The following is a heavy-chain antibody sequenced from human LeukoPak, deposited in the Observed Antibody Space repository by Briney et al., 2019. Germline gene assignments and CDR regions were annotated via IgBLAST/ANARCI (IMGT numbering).Heavy chain of an antibody. Sequence: ALVKVSCKASGYTFTSYGISWVRQAPGQGLEWMGWISAYNGNTNYAQKLQGRVTMTTDTSTSTAYMELRSLRSDDTAVYYCARDLEDSSGYYQVDYWAREPWSPSPQ. V-gene: IGHV1-18*01. CDR3: ARDLEDSSGYYQVDY. CDR2: ISAYNGNT. CDR1: GYTFTSYG. D-gene: IGHD3-22*01. J-gene: IGHJ4*02.